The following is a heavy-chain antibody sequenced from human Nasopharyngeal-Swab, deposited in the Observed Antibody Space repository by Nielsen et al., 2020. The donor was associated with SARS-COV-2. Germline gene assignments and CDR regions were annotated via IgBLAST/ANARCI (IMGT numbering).Heavy chain of an antibody. CDR3: ARGDWGHFDY. D-gene: IGHD7-27*01. V-gene: IGHV6-1*01. Sequence: WIRQSPSRGLEWLGRTYYRSKWYNDYAESVKSQVTISPDTSKNQVSLQLNSVTPEDTGVYYCARGDWGHFDYWGQGTLVTVSS. CDR2: TYYRSKWYN. J-gene: IGHJ4*02.